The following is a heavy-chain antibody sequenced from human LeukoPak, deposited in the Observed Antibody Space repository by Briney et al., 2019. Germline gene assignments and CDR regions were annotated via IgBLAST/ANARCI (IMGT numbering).Heavy chain of an antibody. Sequence: GGSLRLSCAASGFTFSSYAMSWVRQAPGKGLEWVSAISGSGGSTYYADSVKGRFTISRDNSKNTLYLQMNSLRAEDAAVYYCAKDGIAVAGRPWGYWGQGTLVTVST. J-gene: IGHJ4*02. CDR1: GFTFSSYA. CDR2: ISGSGGST. D-gene: IGHD6-19*01. CDR3: AKDGIAVAGRPWGY. V-gene: IGHV3-23*01.